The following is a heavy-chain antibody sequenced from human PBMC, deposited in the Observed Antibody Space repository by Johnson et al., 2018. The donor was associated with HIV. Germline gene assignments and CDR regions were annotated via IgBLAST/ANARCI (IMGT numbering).Heavy chain of an antibody. D-gene: IGHD2-21*01. V-gene: IGHV3-11*04. CDR1: GFTFSDYY. CDR2: ISSSGSTI. Sequence: QVQLVESGGGLVKPGGSLRLSCAASGFTFSDYYMSWIRQAPGKGLEWVSYISSSGSTIYYTDSVKGRFTISRDNSKNTLYLQMNSLRAEDTAVYYCAKDLEHILTYAFDIWGQGTMVTVSS. CDR3: AKDLEHILTYAFDI. J-gene: IGHJ3*02.